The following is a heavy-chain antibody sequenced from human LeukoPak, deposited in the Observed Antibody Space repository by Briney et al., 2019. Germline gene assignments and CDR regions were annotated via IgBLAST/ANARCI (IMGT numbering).Heavy chain of an antibody. CDR2: INPNSAGT. Sequence: ASVTVSCKASGYTFSDNYVHWVRQAPGQGLEWLGWINPNSAGTNYAQKFQGRVTMTGDTSITTAYMELTRLRSDDTAVYYCARDRDGMDVWGQGTTVTVSS. V-gene: IGHV1-2*02. CDR3: ARDRDGMDV. J-gene: IGHJ6*02. CDR1: GYTFSDNY. D-gene: IGHD3-10*01.